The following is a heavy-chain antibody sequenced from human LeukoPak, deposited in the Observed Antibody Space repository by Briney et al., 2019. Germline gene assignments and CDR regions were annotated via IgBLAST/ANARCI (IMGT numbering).Heavy chain of an antibody. CDR3: ARSAMVRGNWFDP. CDR1: GYSISSSNW. D-gene: IGHD5-18*01. CDR2: IYYSGST. Sequence: KPSETLSLTCAVSGYSISSSNWWGWIRQPPGKGLEWIGYIYYSGSTYYNPSLKSRVTMSVDTSKNQFSLKLSSVTAVDTAVYYCARSAMVRGNWFDPWGQGTLVTVSS. V-gene: IGHV4-28*01. J-gene: IGHJ5*02.